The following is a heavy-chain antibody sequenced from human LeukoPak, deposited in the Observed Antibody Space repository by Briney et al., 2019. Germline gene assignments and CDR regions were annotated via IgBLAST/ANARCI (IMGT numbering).Heavy chain of an antibody. J-gene: IGHJ5*02. CDR2: INPNIGGT. V-gene: IGHV1-2*06. Sequence: ASVEVSRKASGYTFTGYYMHWVRQAPGQGLEWMGRINPNIGGTIYAQKFQGRVTMTRDTSISTAYMELSSLRSDDTAVYYCARGYTSNWDNWFGPWGQGTPVTVSS. CDR1: GYTFTGYY. D-gene: IGHD6-19*01. CDR3: ARGYTSNWDNWFGP.